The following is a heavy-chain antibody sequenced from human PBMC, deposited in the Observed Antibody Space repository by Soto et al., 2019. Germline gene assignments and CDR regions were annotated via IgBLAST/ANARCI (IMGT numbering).Heavy chain of an antibody. J-gene: IGHJ6*02. CDR3: ARDFIRITIFGVAPYGMDV. Sequence: KASETLSLTCAVYGGSFSGYYWSWIRQPPGKGLEWIGEINHSGSTNYNPSLKSRVTISVDTSKNQFSLKLSSVTAADTAVYYCARDFIRITIFGVAPYGMDVWGQGTTVTVSS. V-gene: IGHV4-34*01. CDR2: INHSGST. CDR1: GGSFSGYY. D-gene: IGHD3-3*01.